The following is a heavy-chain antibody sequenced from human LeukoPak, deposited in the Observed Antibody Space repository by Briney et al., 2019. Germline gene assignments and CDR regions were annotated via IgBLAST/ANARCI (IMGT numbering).Heavy chain of an antibody. Sequence: KPSQTLSLTCTVSGGSISSGDYYWSWIRQPPGKGLEWIGYIYYSGSTYYNPSLKSRVTISVDTSKNQFSLKLSSVTAADTAVYYCARVSFGYSYGYSFDYWGQGTLVTVSS. CDR2: IYYSGST. J-gene: IGHJ4*02. CDR3: ARVSFGYSYGYSFDY. D-gene: IGHD5-18*01. V-gene: IGHV4-30-4*01. CDR1: GGSISSGDYY.